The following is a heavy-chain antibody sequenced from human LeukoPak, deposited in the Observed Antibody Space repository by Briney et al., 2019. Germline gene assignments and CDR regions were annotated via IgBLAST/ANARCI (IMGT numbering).Heavy chain of an antibody. CDR1: GGSFSGYY. V-gene: IGHV4-34*01. Sequence: PSETLSLTCAVYGGSFSGYYWSWIRQPPGKGLEWIGEINHSGSTNYNPSLKSRVTIPVDTSKNQFSLKLSSVTAADTAVYYCARGLGYEFDLWGRGTLVTVSS. CDR3: ARGLGYEFDL. D-gene: IGHD1-1*01. J-gene: IGHJ2*01. CDR2: INHSGST.